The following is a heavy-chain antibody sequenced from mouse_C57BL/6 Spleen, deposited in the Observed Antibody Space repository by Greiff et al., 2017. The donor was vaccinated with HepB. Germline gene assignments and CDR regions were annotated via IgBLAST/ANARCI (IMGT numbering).Heavy chain of an antibody. CDR3: ALGDYDGGGFAY. CDR1: GYAFTNYL. V-gene: IGHV1-54*01. D-gene: IGHD2-4*01. Sequence: VQLQQSGAELVRPGTSVKVSCKASGYAFTNYLIEWVKQRPGQGLEWIGVINPGSGGTNYNEKFKGTATLTADKSSSTAYMQLSSLTSEDSAVYFCALGDYDGGGFAYCGEGTLVTVSA. CDR2: INPGSGGT. J-gene: IGHJ3*01.